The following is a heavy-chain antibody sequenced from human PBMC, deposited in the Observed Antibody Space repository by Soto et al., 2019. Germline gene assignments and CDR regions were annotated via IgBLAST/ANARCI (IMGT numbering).Heavy chain of an antibody. CDR3: ARDWGVVV. D-gene: IGHD3-10*01. CDR2: ISSSSSYT. V-gene: IGHV3-11*06. CDR1: GFTFSAHY. J-gene: IGHJ4*02. Sequence: GWSLRLSCAASGFTFSAHYMSWIRQAPGKGLKWVSDISSSSSYTNYADSVKGRFTISRDNAKNSLYLQMNSLRAEDTAVYYCARDWGVVVWGQGTLVTVSA.